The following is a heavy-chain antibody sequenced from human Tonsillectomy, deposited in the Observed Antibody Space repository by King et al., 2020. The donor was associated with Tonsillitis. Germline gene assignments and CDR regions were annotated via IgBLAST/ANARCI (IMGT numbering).Heavy chain of an antibody. CDR3: ARVAEYSGSSFDY. D-gene: IGHD1-26*01. V-gene: IGHV4-4*07. CDR1: GGSISRYD. J-gene: IGHJ4*02. Sequence: QLQESGPGLVKPSETLSLTCTVSGGSISRYDGSWIRQPACKGLEWIGLIYTSGSTNYNPSIKRRVTMSVNTSKNQFSLKLSSVTAADTAVYYCARVAEYSGSSFDYWGQGTLVTVSS. CDR2: IYTSGST.